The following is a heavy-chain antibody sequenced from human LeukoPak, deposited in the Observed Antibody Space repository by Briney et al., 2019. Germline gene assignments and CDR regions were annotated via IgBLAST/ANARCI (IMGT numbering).Heavy chain of an antibody. CDR2: IYPGDPDT. J-gene: IGHJ3*02. CDR3: ASPDSSGYFPDDAFDI. Sequence: SGESLKISCKGSGYSFTSYWIGWVRQMPGKGLEWMGIIYPGDPDTRYSPSFQGQVTISADKSISTAYLQWSSLKASDTAMYYCASPDSSGYFPDDAFDIWGQGTMVTVSS. D-gene: IGHD3-22*01. V-gene: IGHV5-51*01. CDR1: GYSFTSYW.